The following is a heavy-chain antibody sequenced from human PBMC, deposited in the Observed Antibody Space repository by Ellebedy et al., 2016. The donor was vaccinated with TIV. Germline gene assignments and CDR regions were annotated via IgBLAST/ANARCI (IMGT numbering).Heavy chain of an antibody. CDR1: GFPFSSYS. Sequence: GESLKIPCAASGFPFSSYSMNWVRQAPGKGLEWLSYISRDGGATYYADSVRGRFTISRDNVKNSMFLQMNSLRYDDTAVYSCARDQHFAFDVWGRGTLVTVSS. D-gene: IGHD2/OR15-2a*01. CDR2: ISRDGGAT. CDR3: ARDQHFAFDV. J-gene: IGHJ2*01. V-gene: IGHV3-48*02.